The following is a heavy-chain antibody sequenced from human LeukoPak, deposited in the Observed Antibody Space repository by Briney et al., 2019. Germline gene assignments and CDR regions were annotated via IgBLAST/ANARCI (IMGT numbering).Heavy chain of an antibody. J-gene: IGHJ6*02. CDR2: IYYSGST. Sequence: PSETLSLTCTVSGGSISSYYWSWIRQPPGKGLEWIGYIYYSGSTTYNPSLKSRVTISVDTSKNQFSLNLNSVTAADTAIYFCARHYDYYYGMDVWGQGTTVTVSS. CDR1: GGSISSYY. CDR3: ARHYDYYYGMDV. D-gene: IGHD3-16*01. V-gene: IGHV4-59*08.